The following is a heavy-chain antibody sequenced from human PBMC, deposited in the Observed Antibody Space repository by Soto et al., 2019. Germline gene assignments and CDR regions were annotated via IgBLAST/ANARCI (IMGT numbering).Heavy chain of an antibody. J-gene: IGHJ4*02. V-gene: IGHV3-30*03. Sequence: QVQLVESGGGVVQPGRSLRLSCAASGFTFSSYGMHWVRQAPGKGLEWVAVISYDGSNKYYADSVKGRFTISRDNSKNTLYLQMNSLRAEDTAVYYCARSRAGDYVLDYWGQGTLVTVSS. D-gene: IGHD4-17*01. CDR2: ISYDGSNK. CDR3: ARSRAGDYVLDY. CDR1: GFTFSSYG.